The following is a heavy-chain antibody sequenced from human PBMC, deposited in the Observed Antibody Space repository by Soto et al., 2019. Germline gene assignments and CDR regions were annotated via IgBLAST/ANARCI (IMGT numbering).Heavy chain of an antibody. V-gene: IGHV3-21*01. CDR1: GFTFSSYS. CDR2: ISSSSSYI. Sequence: GGSLRLSCAASGFTFSSYSMNWVRQAPGKGLEWVSSISSSSSYIYYADSVKGGFTISRDNAKNSLYLQMNSLRAEDTAVYYCAKETSDSDAKYAFDYWGQGTLVTVSS. D-gene: IGHD2-8*01. J-gene: IGHJ4*03. CDR3: AKETSDSDAKYAFDY.